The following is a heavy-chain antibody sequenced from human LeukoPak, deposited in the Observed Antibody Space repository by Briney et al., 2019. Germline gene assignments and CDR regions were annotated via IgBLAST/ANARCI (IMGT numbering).Heavy chain of an antibody. CDR3: ARHSCSSTSCYLDYYGMDV. J-gene: IGHJ6*02. Sequence: PSETPSLTCTVSGGSISSYYWSWIRQPPGKGLEWIGYIYYSGSTNYNPSLKSRVTISVDTSKNQFSLKLSSVTAADTAVYYCARHSCSSTSCYLDYYGMDVWGQGTTVTVSS. CDR1: GGSISSYY. V-gene: IGHV4-59*08. CDR2: IYYSGST. D-gene: IGHD2-2*01.